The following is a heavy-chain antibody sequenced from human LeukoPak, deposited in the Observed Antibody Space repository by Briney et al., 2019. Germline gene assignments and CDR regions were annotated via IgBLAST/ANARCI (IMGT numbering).Heavy chain of an antibody. D-gene: IGHD6-19*01. V-gene: IGHV3-21*01. Sequence: GGSLRLSCAASGFTFSRSGMNWVRQAPGKGLEWISSISSRSKDIEYADSVKGRFTISRDNAKNLLYLEMGSLRAEDTAIYYCARDDSVDNDYYLDSWGQGTLVTVSS. J-gene: IGHJ4*02. CDR1: GFTFSRSG. CDR2: ISSRSKDI. CDR3: ARDDSVDNDYYLDS.